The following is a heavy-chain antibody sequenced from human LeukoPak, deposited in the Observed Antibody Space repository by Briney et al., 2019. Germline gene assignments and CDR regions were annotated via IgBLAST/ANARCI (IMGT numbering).Heavy chain of an antibody. CDR1: TDSISSLY. V-gene: IGHV4-59*08. Sequence: PSETLSLTCSVSTDSISSLYWSYWSWIRQPPGKGLEWIGSIYYSGSTNHNASLKSRVTMSVDTSKNQISLKLTSVTAADTAVYYCARHEDGTTLDYWGQGTLVTVSS. D-gene: IGHD1-7*01. J-gene: IGHJ4*02. CDR3: ARHEDGTTLDY. CDR2: IYYSGST.